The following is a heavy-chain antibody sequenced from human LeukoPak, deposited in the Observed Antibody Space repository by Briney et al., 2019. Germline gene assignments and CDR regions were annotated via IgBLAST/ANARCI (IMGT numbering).Heavy chain of an antibody. Sequence: PSETLSLTCAVYGGSLSAYYWTWIRQPPGKGLEWIGEINHGGSTNYNPSLKSRVTISVDTSKNQFSLKLSSVTAADTAVYYCARYLDYGGNSRVFQHWGQGTLVTVSS. J-gene: IGHJ1*01. CDR2: INHGGST. V-gene: IGHV4-34*01. D-gene: IGHD4-23*01. CDR3: ARYLDYGGNSRVFQH. CDR1: GGSLSAYY.